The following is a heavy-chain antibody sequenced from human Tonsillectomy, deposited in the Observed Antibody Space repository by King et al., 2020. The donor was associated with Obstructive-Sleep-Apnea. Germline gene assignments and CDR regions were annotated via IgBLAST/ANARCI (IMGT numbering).Heavy chain of an antibody. V-gene: IGHV3-30-3*01. CDR1: GFTFSSYA. CDR2: ISYDGSNK. Sequence: VQLVESGGGVVQPGRSLRLSCAASGFTFSSYAMHWVRQAPGKGLEWVAVISYDGSNKYYGDSVKGRFTISRDNSKNTLYLQMNSLRAEDTAVYYCARDGAAAGHDAFDIWGQGTMVTVSS. J-gene: IGHJ3*02. CDR3: ARDGAAAGHDAFDI. D-gene: IGHD6-13*01.